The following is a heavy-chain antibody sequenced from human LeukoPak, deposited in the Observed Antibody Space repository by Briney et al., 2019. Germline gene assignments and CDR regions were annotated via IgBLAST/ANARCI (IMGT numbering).Heavy chain of an antibody. CDR2: IYYSGST. J-gene: IGHJ2*01. V-gene: IGHV4-59*08. CDR1: GGSISSYY. Sequence: SETLSLTCTVSGGSISSYYWSWIRQPPGKGLEWIGYIYYSGSTNYNPSLKSRVTISVDTSKNQFSLKLSSVTAADTAVYYCARLTYYYDSSGSDLWGRGTLVTVSS. D-gene: IGHD3-22*01. CDR3: ARLTYYYDSSGSDL.